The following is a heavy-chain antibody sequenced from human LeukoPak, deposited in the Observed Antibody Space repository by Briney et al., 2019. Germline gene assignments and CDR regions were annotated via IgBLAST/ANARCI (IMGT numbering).Heavy chain of an antibody. J-gene: IGHJ3*02. V-gene: IGHV3-23*01. CDR1: GFTFSSYA. Sequence: GGSLRLSCAASGFTFSSYAMRWVRQAPGKGLEWVSSISGSGGSTYYADSGKGRFTISRDNSKNMLYLQMNSLRAEDTAIYYCAKGSSSWGEAFDIWGQGTMVSVSS. D-gene: IGHD6-6*01. CDR2: ISGSGGST. CDR3: AKGSSSWGEAFDI.